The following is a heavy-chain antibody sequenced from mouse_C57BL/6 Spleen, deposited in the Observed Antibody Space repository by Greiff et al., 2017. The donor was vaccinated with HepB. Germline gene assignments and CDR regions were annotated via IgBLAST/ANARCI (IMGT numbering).Heavy chain of an antibody. Sequence: VKQSCKASGYTFTSYWMHWVKQRPGRGLEWIGRIDPNSGGTKYNEKFKSKATLTVDKPSSTAYMQLSSLTSEDSAVYYCARVTTAPYAMDYWGQGTSVTVSS. V-gene: IGHV1-72*01. CDR3: ARVTTAPYAMDY. CDR2: IDPNSGGT. J-gene: IGHJ4*01. CDR1: GYTFTSYW. D-gene: IGHD1-2*01.